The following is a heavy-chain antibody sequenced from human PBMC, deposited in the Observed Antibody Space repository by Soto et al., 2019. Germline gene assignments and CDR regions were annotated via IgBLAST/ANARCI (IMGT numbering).Heavy chain of an antibody. CDR2: IYYIGST. V-gene: IGHV4-61*01. CDR3: AREGYSSGWYYKWFDP. CDR1: GGSVSSGSYY. Sequence: SETLSLTGTVCGGSVSSGSYYWSWIRQPPGKGLEWIGYIYYIGSTNYNPSLKSRVTISVDTSKNQFYLKLSSVSAADTAVYYCAREGYSSGWYYKWFDPCGQRTLATVSS. D-gene: IGHD6-19*01. J-gene: IGHJ5*02.